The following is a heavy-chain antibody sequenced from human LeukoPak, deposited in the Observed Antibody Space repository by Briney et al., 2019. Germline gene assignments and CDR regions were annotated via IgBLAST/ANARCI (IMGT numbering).Heavy chain of an antibody. CDR3: XXXXXXXSGYYYVYFQH. Sequence: SETLSLTCAVSGGSISSGGYSWSWIRQPPGKGLEWIGYIYHSGSTYYNPSLKSRVTISVDRSKNQFSLKLSSVTAADTAVYXXXXXXXXXSGYYYVYFQHWGQGTLVTVSS. CDR2: IYHSGST. V-gene: IGHV4-30-2*01. D-gene: IGHD3-22*01. J-gene: IGHJ1*01. CDR1: GGSISSGGYS.